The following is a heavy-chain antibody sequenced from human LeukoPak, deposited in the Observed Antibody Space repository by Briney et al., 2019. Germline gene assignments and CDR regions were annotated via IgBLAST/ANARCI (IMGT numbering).Heavy chain of an antibody. CDR2: ISYDGSNK. CDR1: GFTFSSYG. V-gene: IGHV3-30*03. CDR3: ARLIAAAGTRDY. D-gene: IGHD6-13*01. J-gene: IGHJ4*02. Sequence: GGSLRLSCAASGFTFSSYGMHWVRQAPGKGLEWVAVISYDGSNKYYADSVKGRFTISRDNSKNTLYLQMNSLRAEDTAVYYCARLIAAAGTRDYWGQGTLVTVSS.